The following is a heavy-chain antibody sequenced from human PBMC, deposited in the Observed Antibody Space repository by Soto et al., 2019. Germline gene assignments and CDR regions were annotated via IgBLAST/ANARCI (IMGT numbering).Heavy chain of an antibody. CDR3: ARGYCSSTSCYEFDY. Sequence: PSETLSLTCTVSSGSISSYYWNWIRQPPRKGLEWIGSIYYSGNTNYSPSLKSRVTISVDTSKKQFSLKLTSVTAADTAMYYCARGYCSSTSCYEFDYWGQGTLVTVSS. CDR2: IYYSGNT. D-gene: IGHD2-2*01. J-gene: IGHJ4*02. V-gene: IGHV4-59*01. CDR1: SGSISSYY.